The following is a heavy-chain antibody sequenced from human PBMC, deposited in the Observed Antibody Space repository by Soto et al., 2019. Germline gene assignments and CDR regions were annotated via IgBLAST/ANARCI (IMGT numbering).Heavy chain of an antibody. Sequence: EVQLVESGGGLVQPGGSLRLSCAASGFTFSSYWMSWVRQAPGKGLEWVSGISGSGGSTYYADSVKGRFTISRDNSKNTLYLQMNSLRAEDTALYYCAKARGAMVRGAAFYFDYWGQGTLVTVSS. CDR1: GFTFSSYW. J-gene: IGHJ4*02. V-gene: IGHV3-23*04. CDR2: ISGSGGST. CDR3: AKARGAMVRGAAFYFDY. D-gene: IGHD3-10*01.